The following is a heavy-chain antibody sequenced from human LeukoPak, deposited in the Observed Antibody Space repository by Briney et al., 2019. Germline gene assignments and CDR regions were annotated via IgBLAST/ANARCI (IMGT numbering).Heavy chain of an antibody. D-gene: IGHD1-26*01. V-gene: IGHV1-2*02. CDR2: TNPHSGVT. Sequence: ASVKVSCQASGYTFSDYYMHWVRQAPGQGLEWVGWTNPHSGVTNFAQKFQGRVTVTRDTSISTAYMELSRLRSDDTAVYYCARDLKGSSMDVWGKGTTVTVSS. CDR3: ARDLKGSSMDV. CDR1: GYTFSDYY. J-gene: IGHJ6*03.